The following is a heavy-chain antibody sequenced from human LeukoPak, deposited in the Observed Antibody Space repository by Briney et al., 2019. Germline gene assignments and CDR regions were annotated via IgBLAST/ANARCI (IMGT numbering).Heavy chain of an antibody. J-gene: IGHJ4*02. CDR3: ARGPGMIHDY. CDR2: IIPIFSTT. D-gene: IGHD1-1*01. CDR1: GGTFNNYG. Sequence: ASVKVSCKGSGGTFNNYGITWVRQAPGQGLEWMGGIIPIFSTTHYAQKFQGRLTITADESTRTAYMELSSLRSDDTAIYYCARGPGMIHDYWGQGTLVTVSS. V-gene: IGHV1-69*13.